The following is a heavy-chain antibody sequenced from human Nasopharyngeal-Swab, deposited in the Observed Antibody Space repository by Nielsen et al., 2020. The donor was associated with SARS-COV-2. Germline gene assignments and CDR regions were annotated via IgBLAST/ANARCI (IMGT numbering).Heavy chain of an antibody. Sequence: GGSLRLSCSASGFTFSTYAMSWVRQAPGKGLEWVSSVSGTGHTTKYTDSVKGLFTISRDNSEKKVYLQMNSLRAEDTAVYYCAKEQVGGVGATTDFWDYWGQGTLVTVSS. CDR2: VSGTGHTT. CDR1: GFTFSTYA. CDR3: AKEQVGGVGATTDFWDY. D-gene: IGHD1-26*01. J-gene: IGHJ4*02. V-gene: IGHV3-23*01.